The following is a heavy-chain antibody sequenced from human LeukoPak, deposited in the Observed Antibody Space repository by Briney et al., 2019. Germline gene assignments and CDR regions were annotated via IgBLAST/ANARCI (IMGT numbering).Heavy chain of an antibody. CDR1: GGTFSSYA. Sequence: GASVKVSCKASGGTFSSYAISWVRQAPGQGREWMGRIIPILGIANYAQKFQGRVTITADKSTSTAYMELSSLRSEDTAVYYCARDTESYYDSSGYYLIVWGQGTLVTVSS. J-gene: IGHJ4*02. V-gene: IGHV1-69*04. CDR3: ARDTESYYDSSGYYLIV. CDR2: IIPILGIA. D-gene: IGHD3-22*01.